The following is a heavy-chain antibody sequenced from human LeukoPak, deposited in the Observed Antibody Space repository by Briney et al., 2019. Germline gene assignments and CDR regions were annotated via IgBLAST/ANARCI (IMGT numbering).Heavy chain of an antibody. Sequence: SETLSLTCTVSGGSISSYYWSWIRQPPGKGLESIGYIYYSGSTNYNPSLKSRVTISVDTSKNQFSLKLSSVTAADTAVYYCARDAPYCSGGSCYDRWGQGTLVTVSS. V-gene: IGHV4-59*01. CDR2: IYYSGST. D-gene: IGHD2-15*01. J-gene: IGHJ4*02. CDR3: ARDAPYCSGGSCYDR. CDR1: GGSISSYY.